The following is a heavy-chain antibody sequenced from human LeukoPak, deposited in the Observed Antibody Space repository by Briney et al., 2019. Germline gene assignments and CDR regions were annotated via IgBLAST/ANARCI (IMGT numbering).Heavy chain of an antibody. Sequence: GASVKVSCKASGGTFSSYAISWVRQAPGQGLEWMGGIIPIFGTANYAQKFQGRVTITADESTSTAYMELSSLRSEDTAVYYCEASEVRGVIHGVDDYWGQGTLVTVSS. CDR1: GGTFSSYA. V-gene: IGHV1-69*13. J-gene: IGHJ4*02. D-gene: IGHD3-10*01. CDR2: IIPIFGTA. CDR3: EASEVRGVIHGVDDY.